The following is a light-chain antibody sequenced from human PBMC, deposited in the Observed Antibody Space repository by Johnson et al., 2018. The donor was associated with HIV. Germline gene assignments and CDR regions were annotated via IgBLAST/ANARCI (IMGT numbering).Light chain of an antibody. Sequence: QSVLTQPPSVSAAPGQKVTISCSGSSSNIGNNYVSWYQQVPGTAPKLLIYENNKRPSGIPDRFSGSRSGTSATLGITGLQTGDEADYYCGTWVSSLIAFYVVVPRTKSTVL. CDR3: GTWVSSLIAFYV. J-gene: IGLJ1*01. V-gene: IGLV1-51*02. CDR2: ENN. CDR1: SSNIGNNY.